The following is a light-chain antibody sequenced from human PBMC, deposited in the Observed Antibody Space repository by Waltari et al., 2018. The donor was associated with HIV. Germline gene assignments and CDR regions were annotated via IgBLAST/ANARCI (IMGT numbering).Light chain of an antibody. CDR1: SSDVGGYKY. V-gene: IGLV2-14*03. J-gene: IGLJ1*01. CDR2: DVT. Sequence: QSALTQPASVSGSPGQSITISCTGTSSDVGGYKYVSWYQQYPGKAPKLIIYDVTSRPSGFSNRFSGTKSGNTASLTISGLQAEDEADYYCCSYTSSITGRVFGTGTKVTVL. CDR3: CSYTSSITGRV.